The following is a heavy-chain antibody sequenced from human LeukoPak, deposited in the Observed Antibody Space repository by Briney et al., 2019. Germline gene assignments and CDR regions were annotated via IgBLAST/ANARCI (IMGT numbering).Heavy chain of an antibody. V-gene: IGHV3-48*01. CDR3: ARIAAAGTVDY. CDR2: ISSSCGSI. D-gene: IGHD6-13*01. CDR1: GFTFSSYS. Sequence: GGSLRLSCAASGFTFSSYSMNWVRQAPGKGLEWVSYISSSCGSIDCADSLKGRFTISRDNANNSLYLQMNSLRAEDTAVYYCARIAAAGTVDYWGQGTLVTVSS. J-gene: IGHJ4*02.